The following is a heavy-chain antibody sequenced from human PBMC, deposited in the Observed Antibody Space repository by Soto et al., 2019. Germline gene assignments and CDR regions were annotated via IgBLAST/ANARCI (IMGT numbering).Heavy chain of an antibody. V-gene: IGHV1-69*13. CDR2: IIPIFGTA. CDR3: ARSPQAGSGIAAAYPPYYFDS. CDR1: GGAFSSYA. D-gene: IGHD6-13*01. Sequence: GASVKVSCKASGGAFSSYAISWVRQAPGQGLEWMGGIIPIFGTANYAQKFQGRVTITADESTSTAYMELSSLRSEDTAVYYCARSPQAGSGIAAAYPPYYFDSWGQGTLVTVSS. J-gene: IGHJ4*02.